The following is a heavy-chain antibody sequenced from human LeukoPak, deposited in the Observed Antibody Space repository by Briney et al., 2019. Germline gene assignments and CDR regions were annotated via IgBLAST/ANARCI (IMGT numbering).Heavy chain of an antibody. Sequence: GGSLRLSCTASKISLNDYSMSWVRQAPGKELEWVSTISVGGATYYADSLRGRFTISRDNSKNTLYLQMNSLRADDTAIYYCMRGISSPDYWGQGTLVTVSS. V-gene: IGHV3-23*01. CDR1: KISLNDYS. CDR3: MRGISSPDY. D-gene: IGHD6-13*01. CDR2: ISVGGAT. J-gene: IGHJ4*02.